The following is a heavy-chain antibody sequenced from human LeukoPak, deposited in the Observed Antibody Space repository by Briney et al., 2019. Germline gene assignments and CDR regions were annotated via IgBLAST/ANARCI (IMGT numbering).Heavy chain of an antibody. D-gene: IGHD1-26*01. CDR1: GFTFSSHG. Sequence: GGSLRLSCGASGFTFSSHGMNWVRQAPGKGLEWVSGISPSGGITYYTDSVKGRFTIFRDNSKNTVSLQMNSLRAEDTAVYYCAKGAASGSYRALFDYWGQGTLVTVSS. CDR2: ISPSGGIT. CDR3: AKGAASGSYRALFDY. V-gene: IGHV3-23*01. J-gene: IGHJ4*02.